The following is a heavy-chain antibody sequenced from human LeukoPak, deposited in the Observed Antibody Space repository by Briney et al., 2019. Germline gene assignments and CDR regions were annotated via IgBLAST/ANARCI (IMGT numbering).Heavy chain of an antibody. V-gene: IGHV3-66*02. Sequence: GGSLRLSCAASGFTVSTNYMSWVRQAPGKGLEWVSVIYSGGSTYYADSVKGRFTISRDNSKNTLYLQMNSLRAEDTAVYYCARGYYYDSSGYYSVFQHWGQGTLVTLSS. CDR1: GFTVSTNY. D-gene: IGHD3-22*01. CDR2: IYSGGST. CDR3: ARGYYYDSSGYYSVFQH. J-gene: IGHJ1*01.